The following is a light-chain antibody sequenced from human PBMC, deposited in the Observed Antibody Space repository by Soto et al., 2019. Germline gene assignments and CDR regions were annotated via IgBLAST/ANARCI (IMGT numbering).Light chain of an antibody. CDR1: QSISSW. CDR2: DAS. V-gene: IGKV1-5*01. CDR3: QQYSSYLLP. J-gene: IGKJ4*01. Sequence: DSQMTQSPSTLSASAGDRVTITCRASQSISSWLAWYQQKPGKAPKLLIYDASSLESGVPSRFRGSGSGTEFTLTISRLQADDSANYYCQQYSSYLLPFGGGTKVEIK.